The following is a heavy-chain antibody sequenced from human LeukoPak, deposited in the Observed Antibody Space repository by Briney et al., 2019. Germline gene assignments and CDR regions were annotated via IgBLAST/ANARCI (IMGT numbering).Heavy chain of an antibody. CDR1: GGSMSSYY. CDR2: MYLSGNT. V-gene: IGHV4-4*07. CDR3: ARSGSYANDAFDI. J-gene: IGHJ3*02. D-gene: IGHD1-26*01. Sequence: PSETLSLTCTVAGGSMSSYYWSWIRQPAGKGLEWIGRMYLSGNTNYNPSLKSRVTMSPDTSKNQFSLKLSSVTAADTAVYYCARSGSYANDAFDIWGQGTMVTVSS.